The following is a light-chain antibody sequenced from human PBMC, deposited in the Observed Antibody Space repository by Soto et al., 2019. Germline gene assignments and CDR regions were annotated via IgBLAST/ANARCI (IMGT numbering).Light chain of an antibody. CDR1: QSISSY. CDR2: AAS. CDR3: QQKGA. V-gene: IGKV1-39*01. J-gene: IGKJ1*01. Sequence: DIQMTQSPSSLSASFGDRVTITCRASQSISSYLNWYQQKPGKAPKRLIYAASSLQSGVPSRFSGSGSGTEFTLTISSLQPDDFATYYCQQKGAFGQGTKVDIK.